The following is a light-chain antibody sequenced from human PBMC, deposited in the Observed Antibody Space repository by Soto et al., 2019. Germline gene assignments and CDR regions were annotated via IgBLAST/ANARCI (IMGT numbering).Light chain of an antibody. CDR3: QKYYTDPET. J-gene: IGKJ1*01. CDR1: QGIGNY. V-gene: IGKV1-27*01. CDR2: DAS. Sequence: DIQMTQSPSSLSASVGDRVTITCRASQGIGNYLAWYQQKPGKVTKNLIYDASTLQSGVPSRFSGSGSVTDFTLTISSLQPKDVATYYCQKYYTDPETFGQGTKVEIK.